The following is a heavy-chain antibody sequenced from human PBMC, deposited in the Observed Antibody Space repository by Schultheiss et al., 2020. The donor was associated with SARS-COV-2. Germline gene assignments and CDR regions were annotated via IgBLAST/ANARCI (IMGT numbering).Heavy chain of an antibody. D-gene: IGHD3-10*01. CDR2: TYYRSKWYS. CDR3: ARDISPYYYGLNY. V-gene: IGHV6-1*01. CDR1: GDSVSSNTAA. Sequence: LSLTCDISGDSVSSNTAAWNWIRQSPSRGLEWLGRTYYRSKWYSDYAVSVKSRMTINADTSKNQFSLQLNSVTPEDTAVYYCARDISPYYYGLNYWGQGTLVTVSS. J-gene: IGHJ4*02.